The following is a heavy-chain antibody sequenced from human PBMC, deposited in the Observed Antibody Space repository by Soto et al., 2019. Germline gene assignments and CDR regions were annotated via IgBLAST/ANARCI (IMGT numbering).Heavy chain of an antibody. CDR3: ATVQRRGYSGYAGNFFGY. CDR2: INPNNGDT. CDR1: GYTFTDYY. V-gene: IGHV1-2*02. J-gene: IGHJ4*02. D-gene: IGHD5-12*01. Sequence: ASVKVSCKASGYTFTDYYIHWVRQAPGQGLEWMGWINPNNGDTKYAQTFQGRVTMTRDTSTGTAYMELSSLRSEDTAVYYCATVQRRGYSGYAGNFFGYWGQGTLVTVSS.